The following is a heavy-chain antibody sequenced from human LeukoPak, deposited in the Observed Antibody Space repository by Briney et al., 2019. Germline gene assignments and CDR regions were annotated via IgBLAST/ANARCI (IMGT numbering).Heavy chain of an antibody. V-gene: IGHV1-3*01. D-gene: IGHD2-8*01. CDR1: GYTLTSYY. Sequence: ASVKVSCKASGYTLTSYYLHWVRQAPGQRLEWMGWIIAGNGNTKYSQKFQGRVTITRDTSASTAYMELSSLRSEDTAVYYCAREFILYYTTVPEIYYYYYGMDVWGQGTTVTVSS. J-gene: IGHJ6*02. CDR3: AREFILYYTTVPEIYYYYYGMDV. CDR2: IIAGNGNT.